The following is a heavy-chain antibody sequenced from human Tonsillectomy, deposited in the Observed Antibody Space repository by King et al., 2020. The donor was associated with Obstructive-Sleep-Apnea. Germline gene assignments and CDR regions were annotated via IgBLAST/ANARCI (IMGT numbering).Heavy chain of an antibody. CDR2: RKQEGSEK. V-gene: IGHV3-7*03. CDR1: VFTFSTYW. CDR3: ERVDEGAFDI. D-gene: IGHD5-24*01. Sequence: VQLVESGGGLVQPGGSLRLSCAASVFTFSTYWMSWVRQAPGKGLEWGANRKQEGSEKYYVNYVKGRFTISRDNAKNSLYLQMNSLRAEDTAVYYCERVDEGAFDIWGQGTKVTVSS. J-gene: IGHJ3*02.